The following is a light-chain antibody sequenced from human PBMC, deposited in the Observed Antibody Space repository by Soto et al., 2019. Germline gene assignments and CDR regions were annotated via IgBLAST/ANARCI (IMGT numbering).Light chain of an antibody. CDR3: SSYAGSNNWV. J-gene: IGLJ3*02. Sequence: QSALTQPPSASGSPGQSVTISCTGTSSDVGGYNYVSWYQQHPGKAPKLMIFEVSKRPSGVRDRFSGSKSGNTASLTVSGLQAEDEADYYCSSYAGSNNWVFGGGPKLTVL. CDR2: EVS. V-gene: IGLV2-8*01. CDR1: SSDVGGYNY.